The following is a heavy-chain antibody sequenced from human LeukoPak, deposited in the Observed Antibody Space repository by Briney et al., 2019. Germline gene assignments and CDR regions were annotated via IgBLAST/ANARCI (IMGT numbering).Heavy chain of an antibody. V-gene: IGHV3-20*04. J-gene: IGHJ6*03. CDR1: GFTFTNNF. Sequence: GGSLRLSCAASGFTFTNNFMSWVRQAPGKGLEWVSGINWNGGSTGYADSVKGRFTISRDNAKNSLYLQMNSLRAEDTALYYCARFNQERPYYDFWSGYLYYYYMDVWGKGTTVTVSS. CDR3: ARFNQERPYYDFWSGYLYYYYMDV. D-gene: IGHD3-3*01. CDR2: INWNGGST.